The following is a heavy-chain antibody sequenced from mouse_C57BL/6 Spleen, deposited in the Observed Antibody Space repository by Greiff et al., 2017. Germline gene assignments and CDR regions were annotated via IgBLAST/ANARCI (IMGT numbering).Heavy chain of an antibody. CDR2: IYPGDGDT. CDR3: ASTGASWFAY. Sequence: VQLQESGPELVKPGASVKISCKASGYAFSSSWMNWVKQRPGKGLEWIGRIYPGDGDTNYNGKFKGKATLTADKSSSTAYMQLSSLTSEDSAVYFCASTGASWFAYWGQRTLVTVSA. J-gene: IGHJ3*01. CDR1: GYAFSSSW. V-gene: IGHV1-82*01.